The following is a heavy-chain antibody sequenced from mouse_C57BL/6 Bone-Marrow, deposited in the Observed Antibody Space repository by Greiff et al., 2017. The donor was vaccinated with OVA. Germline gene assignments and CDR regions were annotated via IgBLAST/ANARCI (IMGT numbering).Heavy chain of an antibody. D-gene: IGHD2-4*01. Sequence: EVQRVESGGGLVQPGGSLKLSCAASGFTFSSYAMSWVRQTPEKRLEWVATISDGGSYTYYPDNVKGRFTISRDNAKNNLYLQMSHLKSEDTAMYYCARVSYDYDPDYWGQGTTLTVSS. CDR2: ISDGGSYT. CDR1: GFTFSSYA. CDR3: ARVSYDYDPDY. V-gene: IGHV5-4*01. J-gene: IGHJ2*01.